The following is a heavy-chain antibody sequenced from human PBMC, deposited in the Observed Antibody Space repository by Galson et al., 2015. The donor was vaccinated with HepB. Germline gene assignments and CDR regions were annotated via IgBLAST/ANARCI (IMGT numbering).Heavy chain of an antibody. J-gene: IGHJ4*02. CDR3: ARARGGPFDY. CDR1: GFTFSSYA. D-gene: IGHD3-16*01. Sequence: SLRLSCAASGFTFSSYAMHWVRQAPGKGLEWVAVISYDGSNKYYADSVKGRFTISRDNSKNTLYLQMNSLRAEDTAVYYCARARGGPFDYWGQGTLVTVSS. V-gene: IGHV3-30-3*01. CDR2: ISYDGSNK.